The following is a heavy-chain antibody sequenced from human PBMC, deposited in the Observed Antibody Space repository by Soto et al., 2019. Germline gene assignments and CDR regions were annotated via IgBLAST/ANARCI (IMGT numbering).Heavy chain of an antibody. Sequence: GGSLRLSCAASGFTFSSYAMSWVRQAPGKGLEWVSAISGSGGSTYYADSVKGRLTISRDKSKNTLYLQMNSLRAEDKAVYYCAKDRFLVADYYYYGMDVWGQGTTVTVSS. CDR2: ISGSGGST. D-gene: IGHD3-3*01. V-gene: IGHV3-23*01. CDR3: AKDRFLVADYYYYGMDV. CDR1: GFTFSSYA. J-gene: IGHJ6*02.